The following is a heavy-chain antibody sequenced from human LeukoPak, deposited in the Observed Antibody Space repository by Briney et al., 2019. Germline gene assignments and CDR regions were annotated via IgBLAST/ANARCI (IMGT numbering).Heavy chain of an antibody. J-gene: IGHJ4*02. CDR2: IYYSGST. V-gene: IGHV4-59*12. D-gene: IGHD3-22*01. Sequence: PSETLSLTCTVSGGSISSYYWSWMRQPPGKGLEWIGYIYYSGSTNYNPSLKSRVTISVDTSKNQFSLKLSSVTAADTAVYYCARGAYYYDSSGYYDYWGQGTLVTVSS. CDR3: ARGAYYYDSSGYYDY. CDR1: GGSISSYY.